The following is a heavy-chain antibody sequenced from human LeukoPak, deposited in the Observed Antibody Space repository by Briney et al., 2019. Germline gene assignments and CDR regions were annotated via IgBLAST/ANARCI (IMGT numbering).Heavy chain of an antibody. J-gene: IGHJ6*03. CDR2: IYTSGST. D-gene: IGHD2-21*02. V-gene: IGHV4-4*07. CDR3: ARVTCGGDCRAHYYYYHMDV. Sequence: SETLSLTCTVSGGSISSYYWSWIRQPAGKGLEWVGRIYTSGSTNYNPSLKSRVPMSVDTSKNQFSLKLSSVPAADTAVYYCARVTCGGDCRAHYYYYHMDVWGKGTTVTISS. CDR1: GGSISSYY.